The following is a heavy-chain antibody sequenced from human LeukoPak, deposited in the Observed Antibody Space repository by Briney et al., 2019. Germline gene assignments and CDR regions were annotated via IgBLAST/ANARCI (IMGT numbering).Heavy chain of an antibody. CDR3: ARDKGDGYKHGY. CDR1: GFTFSSYA. Sequence: GGSLRLSCAASGFTFSSYAMHWVRQAPGKGLEWVAVISYDGSNKYYADSVKGRFTISRDNSKNTLYLQMNSLRAEDTAVYYCARDKGDGYKHGYWGQGTLVTVSS. J-gene: IGHJ4*02. D-gene: IGHD5-24*01. V-gene: IGHV3-30-3*01. CDR2: ISYDGSNK.